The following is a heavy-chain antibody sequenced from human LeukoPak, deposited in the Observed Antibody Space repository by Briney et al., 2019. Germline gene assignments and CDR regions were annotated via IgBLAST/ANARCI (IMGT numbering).Heavy chain of an antibody. V-gene: IGHV3-23*01. CDR3: AKSGADGYSLDACDM. CDR2: ISGRGSST. J-gene: IGHJ3*02. D-gene: IGHD5-24*01. Sequence: GGSLRLSCATSALTFGSYAMSWVRQAPGKGLEWVSGISGRGSSTYYADSVKGRFTISRDNSKNTPYLQMNSLRAEDTAIYYSAKSGADGYSLDACDMWGQGTMVSVSS. CDR1: ALTFGSYA.